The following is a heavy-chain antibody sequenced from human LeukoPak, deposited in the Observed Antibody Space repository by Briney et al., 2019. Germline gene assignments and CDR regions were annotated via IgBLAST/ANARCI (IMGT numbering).Heavy chain of an antibody. J-gene: IGHJ3*02. CDR1: GFTFGDYG. V-gene: IGHV3-49*03. D-gene: IGHD2-21*02. Sequence: GGSLRLSCTTSGFTFGDYGMSWFRQAPGKGLEWVGFTRSKTYSGTPEYAASVKGRVTIPRDDSKSIAYLQINSLKTEDTAVYYCSRDSHGDDAFDIWGQGTLVTVSS. CDR3: SRDSHGDDAFDI. CDR2: TRSKTYSGTP.